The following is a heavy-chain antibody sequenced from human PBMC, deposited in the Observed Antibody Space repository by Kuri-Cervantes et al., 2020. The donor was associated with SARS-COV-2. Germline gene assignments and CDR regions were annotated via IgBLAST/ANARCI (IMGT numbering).Heavy chain of an antibody. J-gene: IGHJ6*02. V-gene: IGHV4-4*07. Sequence: GSLRLSCTVSGDSISSYYWSWIRQPAGKGLEWIGRIYISGSTNYNPSLESRVTVSIDTSRNQFSLRLSSVTAADTAVYYCATSYGGSGSYYYGMDVWGQGTTVTVSS. CDR1: GDSISSYY. CDR3: ATSYGGSGSYYYGMDV. CDR2: IYISGST. D-gene: IGHD3-10*01.